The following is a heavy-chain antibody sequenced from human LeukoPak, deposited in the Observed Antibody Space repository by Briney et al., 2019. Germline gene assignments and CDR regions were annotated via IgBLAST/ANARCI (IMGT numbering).Heavy chain of an antibody. CDR1: GYTFTSSG. CDR3: ARVLLSGDQNSLDY. J-gene: IGHJ4*02. D-gene: IGHD7-27*01. Sequence: ASVTVSCTASGYTFTSSGISWVRQAPGQGLEWMGWISAYNGDTNYAQKLQGRVTMTTDTSTSTAYMELRSLRSDDTAVYYCARVLLSGDQNSLDYWGQGTLVTVSS. CDR2: ISAYNGDT. V-gene: IGHV1-18*01.